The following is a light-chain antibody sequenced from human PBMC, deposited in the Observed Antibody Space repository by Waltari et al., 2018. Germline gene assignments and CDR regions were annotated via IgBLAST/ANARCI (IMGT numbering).Light chain of an antibody. Sequence: DIQMTQSPSSLSASVGDRVTIPCRASQSISSYLNWYQQKPGKAPKILIYAASSLQSGVPSRFSCSGSGTDFTLTISSLQPEDFATYYCQQSYSTRFTFGPGTKVDIK. J-gene: IGKJ3*01. CDR1: QSISSY. CDR3: QQSYSTRFT. CDR2: AAS. V-gene: IGKV1-39*01.